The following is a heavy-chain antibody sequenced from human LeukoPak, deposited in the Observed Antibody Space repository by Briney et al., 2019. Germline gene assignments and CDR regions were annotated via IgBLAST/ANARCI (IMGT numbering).Heavy chain of an antibody. CDR3: ARGYRGKYDY. Sequence: GGSLRLSCAASGFTFSNYAMTWVRQAPGKGLEWVSAITDRGGDTYYGDSVKGRFTISRDNSKNTLYLQMNSLRAEDTAVYYCARGYRGKYDYWGQGTLVTVSS. D-gene: IGHD1-26*01. CDR1: GFTFSNYA. CDR2: ITDRGGDT. V-gene: IGHV3-23*01. J-gene: IGHJ4*02.